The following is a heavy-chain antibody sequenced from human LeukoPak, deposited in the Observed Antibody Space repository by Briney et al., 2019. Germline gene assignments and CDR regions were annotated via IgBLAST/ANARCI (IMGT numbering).Heavy chain of an antibody. CDR3: VRDLDGFEY. CDR1: GDSVSSNSAA. J-gene: IGHJ4*02. Sequence: SQTLSLTCAISGDSVSSNSAAWHWVRQSPSRGLEWLGRTYYRSNWYNDYAVSVQSRITINPDTSKNQFSLQLNSVTPEDTAVYYCVRDLDGFEYWGQGTLVTVSS. V-gene: IGHV6-1*01. CDR2: TYYRSNWYN.